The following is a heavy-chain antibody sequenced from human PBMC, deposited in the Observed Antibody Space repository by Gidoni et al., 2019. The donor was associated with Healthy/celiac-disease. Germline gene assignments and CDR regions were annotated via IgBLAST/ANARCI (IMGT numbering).Heavy chain of an antibody. J-gene: IGHJ4*02. CDR2: IYYSGST. CDR1: RGSISSGGYY. D-gene: IGHD5-12*01. Sequence: HAQPQDSGPGLLKPSQTLSLTRTVSRGSISSGGYYWSWIRQHPGKGLEWIGYIYYSGSTYYNPSLKSRVTISVDTSKNQFSLKLRSVTAADTAVYYCARGATIFDYWGQGTLVTVSS. CDR3: ARGATIFDY. V-gene: IGHV4-31*03.